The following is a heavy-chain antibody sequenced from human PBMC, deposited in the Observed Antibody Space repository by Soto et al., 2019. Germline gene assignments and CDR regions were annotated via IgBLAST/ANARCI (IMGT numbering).Heavy chain of an antibody. J-gene: IGHJ4*02. V-gene: IGHV3-23*01. CDR2: ISGSGGNT. CDR1: GFTFDSYA. D-gene: IGHD1-26*01. Sequence: GGSLRLSCAASGFTFDSYAMTWVRQAPGKGLEWVSTISGSGGNTDYADSVKGRFTVSRDNSKTTMYLQMNSLRAEDTAVYYCAKDLNGYSGSYSFPFLDSWGQGTLVTVSS. CDR3: AKDLNGYSGSYSFPFLDS.